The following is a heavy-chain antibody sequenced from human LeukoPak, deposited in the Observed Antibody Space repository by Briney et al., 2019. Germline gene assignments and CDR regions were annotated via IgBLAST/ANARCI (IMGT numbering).Heavy chain of an antibody. J-gene: IGHJ4*02. Sequence: GGSLRLSCAASGFTVSSNYMSWVRQAPGKGLEWVSVIYSGGSTYYADSVKGRFTISRDSSKNALYLQMNNLRAEDTAVYYCATHPPKVCTGGSCTDYWGQGTLVTVSS. CDR2: IYSGGST. CDR1: GFTVSSNY. CDR3: ATHPPKVCTGGSCTDY. V-gene: IGHV3-53*01. D-gene: IGHD2-15*01.